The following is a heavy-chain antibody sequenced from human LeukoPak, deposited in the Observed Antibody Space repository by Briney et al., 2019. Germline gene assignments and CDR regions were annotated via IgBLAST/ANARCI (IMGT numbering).Heavy chain of an antibody. CDR3: ARDVRPDY. D-gene: IGHD6-6*01. Sequence: GGSLRLSCAASGFTFSSYWMSWVRQAPGEGLEWVANIKQDGTKKYYMDSVKGRFSISRDNAKNALYLQMNALRAEDTAVYYCARDVRPDYWGQGTLVTVST. J-gene: IGHJ4*02. V-gene: IGHV3-7*04. CDR1: GFTFSSYW. CDR2: IKQDGTKK.